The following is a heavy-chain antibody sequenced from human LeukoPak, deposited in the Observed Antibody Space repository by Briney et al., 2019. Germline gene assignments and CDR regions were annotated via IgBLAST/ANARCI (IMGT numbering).Heavy chain of an antibody. Sequence: SETLSLTCTVSGGSISSYYWSWIRQPAGKGLEWIGRIYTSGSTSYNPSLKSRVTMSVDTSKNQFSLKLSSVTAADTAVYYCARGSPLMAGIYNFDYWGQGRLVTVSS. CDR3: ARGSPLMAGIYNFDY. CDR2: IYTSGST. D-gene: IGHD6-19*01. V-gene: IGHV4-4*07. CDR1: GGSISSYY. J-gene: IGHJ4*02.